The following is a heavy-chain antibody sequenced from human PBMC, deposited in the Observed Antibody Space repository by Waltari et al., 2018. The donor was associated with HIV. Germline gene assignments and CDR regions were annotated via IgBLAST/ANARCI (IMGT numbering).Heavy chain of an antibody. CDR3: AKDVGFVTHPGSGADS. V-gene: IGHV3-9*01. CDR2: ISSYSALI. Sequence: DVHMVQFGGGLVQPGESLRLSCVGSGFPFEHYALHWVRQGPGKGPKCVASISSYSALIAYAASVKGRFTISRDNAKSYLYLQMNNLKPEDTALYFCAKDVGFVTHPGSGADSWGRGTLVTVTS. D-gene: IGHD2-21*02. J-gene: IGHJ4*02. CDR1: GFPFEHYA.